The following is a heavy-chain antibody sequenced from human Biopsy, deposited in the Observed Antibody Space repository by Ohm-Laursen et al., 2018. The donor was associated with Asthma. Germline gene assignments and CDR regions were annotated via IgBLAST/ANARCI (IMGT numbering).Heavy chain of an antibody. J-gene: IGHJ6*02. V-gene: IGHV4-31*03. D-gene: IGHD3-9*01. CDR3: ARMNTLIQAANYFSYAMDV. CDR2: IYYSGST. Sequence: TLSLTCTVSYGSITSGGYYWTWIRQHPGKGLEWIGFIYYSGSTYYNPSLKSRVSISIDTSKNQFSLKLSPVTAADTAVYYCARMNTLIQAANYFSYAMDVWGQGTTVTVSS. CDR1: YGSITSGGYY.